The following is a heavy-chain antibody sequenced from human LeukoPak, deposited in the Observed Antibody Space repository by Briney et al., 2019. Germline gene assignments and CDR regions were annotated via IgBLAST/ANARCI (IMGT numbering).Heavy chain of an antibody. CDR2: MRTDGSVV. D-gene: IGHD3-10*01. V-gene: IGHV3-7*01. J-gene: IGHJ4*02. CDR1: EFTFSTYW. Sequence: GESLRLSCAASEFTFSTYWMSWVRQAPGEGLEWVANMRTDGSVVQYADSVKGRFTISRDNAKNSLFLQMNSVRAEDTAVYYCARDKDFTIDYWGQGTLVTVSS. CDR3: ARDKDFTIDY.